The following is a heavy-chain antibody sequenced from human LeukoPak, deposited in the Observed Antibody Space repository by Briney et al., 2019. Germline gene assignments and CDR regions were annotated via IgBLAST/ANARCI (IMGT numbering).Heavy chain of an antibody. CDR1: GGSVSSYY. D-gene: IGHD1-7*01. CDR3: ARDNWNYGSSMDV. V-gene: IGHV4-59*02. J-gene: IGHJ6*02. Sequence: SEALSLTCTVSGGSVSSYYWSWIRQPPGKGLEWIGYIYYSGSTNYNPSLKSRVTISVDTSKNQFSLKLSSVTAADTAVYHCARDNWNYGSSMDVWGQGTTVTVSS. CDR2: IYYSGST.